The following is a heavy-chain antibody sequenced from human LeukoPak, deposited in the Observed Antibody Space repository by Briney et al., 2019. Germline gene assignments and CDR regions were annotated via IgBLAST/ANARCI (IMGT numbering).Heavy chain of an antibody. CDR1: GFTFSSYA. D-gene: IGHD4-17*01. CDR2: IYYSRST. V-gene: IGHV4-31*02. Sequence: LRLSCAASGFTFSSYAMSWIRQHPGKGLEWIGCIYYSRSTYYNPSLKSRVTIPVDTSKNQFSLKLSSVTAADTAVYYCARGLYGDRDYWGQGTLVTVSS. CDR3: ARGLYGDRDY. J-gene: IGHJ4*02.